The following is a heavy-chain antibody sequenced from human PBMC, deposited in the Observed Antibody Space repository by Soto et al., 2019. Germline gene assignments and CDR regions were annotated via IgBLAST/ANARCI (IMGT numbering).Heavy chain of an antibody. CDR3: ARDQGGSSWYYYYGMDV. CDR1: GFTFSSYS. V-gene: IGHV3-21*01. D-gene: IGHD6-13*01. Sequence: GESLKISCAASGFTFSSYSMNWVRQAPGKGLEWVSSISSSSSYIYYADSVKGRFTISRDNAKNSLYLQMNSLRAEDTAVYYCARDQGGSSWYYYYGMDVWGQGTTVTVSS. CDR2: ISSSSSYI. J-gene: IGHJ6*02.